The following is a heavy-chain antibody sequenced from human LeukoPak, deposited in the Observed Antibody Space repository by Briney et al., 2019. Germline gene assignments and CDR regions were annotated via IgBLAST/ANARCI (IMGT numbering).Heavy chain of an antibody. CDR1: GFTFSNYG. D-gene: IGHD3-10*01. CDR2: ISGSGGST. J-gene: IGHJ4*02. V-gene: IGHV3-23*01. Sequence: GGSLRLSCAASGFTFSNYGMSWVRQAPGKGLEWVSAISGSGGSTYYADSVKGRFTISRDNSKNTLYLQMNSLRAEDTAVYYCAKDRPIWFGELGYWGQGTLVTVSS. CDR3: AKDRPIWFGELGY.